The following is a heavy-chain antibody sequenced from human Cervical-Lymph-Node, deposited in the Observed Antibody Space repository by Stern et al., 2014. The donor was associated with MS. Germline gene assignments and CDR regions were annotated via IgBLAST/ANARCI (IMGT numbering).Heavy chain of an antibody. Sequence: VQLVESGGDLIKPGGSLRLSCAASGFNFSAYYMNWMRQAPGQGLEWLSSISSNGSTIYDAASVKGRFIISRDNAKQSLYLQMNSLRAEDTAVYYCARGLPSFWGQGTLVTVSP. J-gene: IGHJ4*02. CDR1: GFNFSAYY. D-gene: IGHD1-26*01. CDR2: ISSNGSTI. V-gene: IGHV3-11*01. CDR3: ARGLPSF.